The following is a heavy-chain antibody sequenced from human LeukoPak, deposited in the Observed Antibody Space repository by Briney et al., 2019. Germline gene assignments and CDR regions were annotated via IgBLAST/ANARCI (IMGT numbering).Heavy chain of an antibody. CDR1: GGSFSGYY. CDR3: ARGLRLQGPFDY. CDR2: INHSGST. Sequence: SETLSLTCAVYGGSFSGYYWSWIRQPPGKGLEWIGEINHSGSTNYNPSLKSRVTISVDTSKNRFSLKLSSVTAADTAVYYCARGLRLQGPFDYWGQGTLVTVSS. V-gene: IGHV4-34*01. D-gene: IGHD5-24*01. J-gene: IGHJ4*02.